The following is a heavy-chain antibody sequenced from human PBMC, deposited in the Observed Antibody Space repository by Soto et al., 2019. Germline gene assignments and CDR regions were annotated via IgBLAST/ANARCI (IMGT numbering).Heavy chain of an antibody. J-gene: IGHJ5*02. V-gene: IGHV4-38-2*02. Sequence: SETLSLTCIVSDYSIIIDYYWGFIRQPPGKGLQWIGNIYHSGSTYYNPSLKSRVTISVDTSKNQFSLKLSSVTAADTAVYYCARSNYYGSGNYYFNWFDPWGQGTLVTVSS. CDR3: ARSNYYGSGNYYFNWFDP. CDR1: DYSIIIDYY. D-gene: IGHD3-10*01. CDR2: IYHSGST.